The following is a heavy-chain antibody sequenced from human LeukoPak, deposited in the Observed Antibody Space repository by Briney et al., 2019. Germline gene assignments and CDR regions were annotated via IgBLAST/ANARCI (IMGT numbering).Heavy chain of an antibody. CDR2: IGSSGGST. CDR1: GFTFSSYG. J-gene: IGHJ4*02. Sequence: PGGSLRLSCAASGFTFSSYGMSWVRQAPGKGLECVSSIGSSGGSTYYADSVKGRLTISRDNSKNTLSLHMNSLRAEDTAVYYCAKNAADLATFTLFDSWGRGTLVTVSS. CDR3: AKNAADLATFTLFDS. D-gene: IGHD5-24*01. V-gene: IGHV3-23*01.